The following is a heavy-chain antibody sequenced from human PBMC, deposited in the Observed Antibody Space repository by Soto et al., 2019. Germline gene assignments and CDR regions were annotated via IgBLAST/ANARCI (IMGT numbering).Heavy chain of an antibody. Sequence: PGGSLRLSCAASGFTFSSYWMHWVRQAPGKGLVWVSRINSDGSSTSYADSVKGRFTISRDNAKNTLYLQMNSLRAEDTAEYYCARDPARSGWYNPLYYYYGMDVWGQGTTVTVSS. J-gene: IGHJ6*02. V-gene: IGHV3-74*01. D-gene: IGHD6-19*01. CDR1: GFTFSSYW. CDR2: INSDGSST. CDR3: ARDPARSGWYNPLYYYYGMDV.